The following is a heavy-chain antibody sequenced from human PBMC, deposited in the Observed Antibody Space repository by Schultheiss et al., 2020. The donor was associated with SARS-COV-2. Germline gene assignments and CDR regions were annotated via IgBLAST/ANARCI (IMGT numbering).Heavy chain of an antibody. Sequence: GESLKISCAASGFTFSDYYMSWIRQAPGKGLEWVSYISSSSSYTNYADSVKGRFTISRDNAKNSLYLQMNSLRAEDTAVYYCARDPSRPVAFGYWGQGTLVTVSS. D-gene: IGHD6-19*01. J-gene: IGHJ4*02. CDR1: GFTFSDYY. CDR3: ARDPSRPVAFGY. CDR2: ISSSSSYT. V-gene: IGHV3-11*05.